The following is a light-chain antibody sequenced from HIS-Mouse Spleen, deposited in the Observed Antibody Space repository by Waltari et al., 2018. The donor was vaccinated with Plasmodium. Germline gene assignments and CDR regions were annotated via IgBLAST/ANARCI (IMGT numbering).Light chain of an antibody. J-gene: IGLJ3*02. V-gene: IGLV2-23*01. CDR1: SSDVGSYNL. Sequence: QSALTQPASVSGSPGQSITISCTGTSSDVGSYNLVSWYQQHPGQAPKLMIYEGSKRPSGFANRVAGSKSGNTASLKISGLQAEDEADYYCCSYAGSTTWVFGGGTKLTVL. CDR2: EGS. CDR3: CSYAGSTTWV.